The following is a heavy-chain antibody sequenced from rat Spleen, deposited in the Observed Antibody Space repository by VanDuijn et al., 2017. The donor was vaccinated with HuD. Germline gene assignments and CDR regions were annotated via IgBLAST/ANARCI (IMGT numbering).Heavy chain of an antibody. D-gene: IGHD1-12*01. J-gene: IGHJ2*01. V-gene: IGHV3-1*01. Sequence: EVQLQESGPGLVKPSQSLSLTCSVTGHSISSGYRWNWIRKFPGNELEWMGYINYSGSTTYNPSLKSRISITRDSSKNQFFLQLNSVTTEDTATYYCARYRDSYGHVGIFDNWGQGVMVTVSS. CDR3: ARYRDSYGHVGIFDN. CDR2: INYSGST. CDR1: GHSISSGY.